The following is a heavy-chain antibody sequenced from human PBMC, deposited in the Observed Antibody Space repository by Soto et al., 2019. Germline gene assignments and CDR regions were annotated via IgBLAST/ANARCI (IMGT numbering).Heavy chain of an antibody. V-gene: IGHV1-18*01. D-gene: IGHD3-9*01. J-gene: IGHJ4*02. CDR3: ARVALYYDILTGYYSFYYFDY. CDR1: GYTFTSYG. Sequence: ASVKVSCKASGYTFTSYGISWVRQAPGQGLEWMGWISAYNGNTNYAQKLQGRVTMTTDTSTSTAYMELRSLRSDDTAVYYCARVALYYDILTGYYSFYYFDYWGQGTLVTVSS. CDR2: ISAYNGNT.